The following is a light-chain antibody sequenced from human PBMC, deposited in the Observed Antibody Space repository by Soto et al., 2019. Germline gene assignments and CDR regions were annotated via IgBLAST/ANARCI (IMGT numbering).Light chain of an antibody. CDR1: SSDVGGYNY. V-gene: IGLV2-8*01. Sequence: QSAVTQPPSAAGSLGQSVTISCTGTSSDVGGYNYVSWCQQHPGTAPKLMIYEVSKRPSGAPDRFSGSKSGVTASLTVSGLQAEYEADYYCSSYAGSNIVVFGGGTKVTVL. J-gene: IGLJ2*01. CDR3: SSYAGSNIVV. CDR2: EVS.